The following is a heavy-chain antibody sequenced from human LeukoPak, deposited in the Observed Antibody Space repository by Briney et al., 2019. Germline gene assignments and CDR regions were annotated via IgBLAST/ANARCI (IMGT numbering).Heavy chain of an antibody. D-gene: IGHD3-3*01. V-gene: IGHV3-23*01. CDR1: GFPHCTYA. Sequence: VRCLSLSCVPSGFPHCTYALTFVRQPPRKGLELVSAISGSGGSTYYADSVKGRFTISRDNSKNTRYLQMNSLRAEDTAVYYCAKVPVFSLTISEVVNDEAFDIWCQGTIVTVCS. CDR2: ISGSGGST. J-gene: IGHJ3*02. CDR3: AKVPVFSLTISEVVNDEAFDI.